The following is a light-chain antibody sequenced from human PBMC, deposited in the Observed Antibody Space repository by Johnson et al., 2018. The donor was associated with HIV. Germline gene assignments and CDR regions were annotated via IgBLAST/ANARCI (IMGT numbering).Light chain of an antibody. J-gene: IGLJ1*01. V-gene: IGLV1-51*02. CDR2: ENN. CDR1: SSNIGNNY. Sequence: QSVLTQPPSVSAAPGQKVTISCSGSSSNIGNNYVSWYQQLPGTAPKLLIYENNKRPSGIPDRFSGSKSGTSATLCITGLQTGDEADYYCGRWDDSLSTYVFGTGTKVTVL. CDR3: GRWDDSLSTYV.